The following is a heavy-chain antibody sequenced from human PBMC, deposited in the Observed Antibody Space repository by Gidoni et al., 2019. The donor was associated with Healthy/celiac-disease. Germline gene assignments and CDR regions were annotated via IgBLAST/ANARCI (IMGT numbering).Heavy chain of an antibody. D-gene: IGHD2-15*01. V-gene: IGHV1-3*01. CDR2: INAGNGNT. Sequence: APGQRLEWMGWINAGNGNTKYSQKFQGRVTITRDTSASTAYMELSSLRSEDTAVYYCASPELAAKTTAVAHWGQGTLVTVSS. J-gene: IGHJ4*02. CDR3: ASPELAAKTTAVAH.